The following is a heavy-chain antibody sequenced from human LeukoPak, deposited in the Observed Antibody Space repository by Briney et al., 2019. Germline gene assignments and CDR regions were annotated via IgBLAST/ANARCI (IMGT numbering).Heavy chain of an antibody. CDR2: IRSKAYGGTA. V-gene: IGHV3-49*03. CDR1: GFTFGDYA. Sequence: GGTLRLSCTASGFTFGDYAISWFRQAPGKGLEWVGFIRSKAYGGTAEYAASVKGRFTISRDDSKSIAYLQMNSLKTEDTAVYYCTTGHNWNGWFDLWGQGTLVTVSS. D-gene: IGHD1-20*01. J-gene: IGHJ5*02. CDR3: TTGHNWNGWFDL.